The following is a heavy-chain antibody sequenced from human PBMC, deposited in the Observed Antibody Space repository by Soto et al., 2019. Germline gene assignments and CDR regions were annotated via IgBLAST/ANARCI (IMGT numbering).Heavy chain of an antibody. D-gene: IGHD2-15*01. V-gene: IGHV3-23*01. J-gene: IGHJ4*02. Sequence: GGSLRLSCAASGFTFSSYAMSWVRQAPGKGLEWVSAISGSGGSTYYADSVKGRFTISRDNSKNTLYLQMNSLKTEDTAVYYCTTEVAATATDYWGQGTLVTVSS. CDR2: ISGSGGST. CDR3: TTEVAATATDY. CDR1: GFTFSSYA.